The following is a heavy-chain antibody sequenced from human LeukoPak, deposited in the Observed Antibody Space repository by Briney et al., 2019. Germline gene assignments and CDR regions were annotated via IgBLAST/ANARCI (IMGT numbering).Heavy chain of an antibody. J-gene: IGHJ6*04. Sequence: PGGSLRLSCAASGFTFSSYEMNWVRQAPGKGLEWDSYISSSGSTIYYADSVRGRFTISRDNAKNSLYLQMNSMRAEDTAVYYCAVLGITMIGGVWGKGTTVTISS. CDR3: AVLGITMIGGV. CDR1: GFTFSSYE. CDR2: ISSSGSTI. V-gene: IGHV3-48*03. D-gene: IGHD3-10*02.